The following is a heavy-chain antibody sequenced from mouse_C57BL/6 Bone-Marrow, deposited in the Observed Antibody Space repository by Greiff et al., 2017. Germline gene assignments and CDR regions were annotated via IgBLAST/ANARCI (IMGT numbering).Heavy chain of an antibody. CDR3: ARDRLWLPYYYAMDY. V-gene: IGHV5-4*01. J-gene: IGHJ4*01. D-gene: IGHD2-2*01. CDR2: ISDGGSYT. CDR1: GFTFSSYA. Sequence: EVMLVESGGGLVKPGGSLKLSCAASGFTFSSYAMSWVRQTPEKRLEWVATISDGGSYTYYPDNVKGRFTISRDNAKNHLYLQMSHLKSEDTAMYYCARDRLWLPYYYAMDYWGQETSVTVSS.